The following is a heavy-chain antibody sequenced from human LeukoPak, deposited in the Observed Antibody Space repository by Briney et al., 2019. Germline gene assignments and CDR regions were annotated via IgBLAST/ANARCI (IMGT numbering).Heavy chain of an antibody. CDR3: ARVYDYVWGGFDY. D-gene: IGHD3-16*01. CDR1: GYTFTSYY. J-gene: IGHJ4*02. Sequence: GASVKVSCKASGYTFTSYYIHWVRQAPGQGLEWMGLINPSGGSTTYLQKFQGRVTMTRDTSTSTVYMELSSLTSEDTAVYYCARVYDYVWGGFDYWGQGTLVTVSS. V-gene: IGHV1-46*01. CDR2: INPSGGST.